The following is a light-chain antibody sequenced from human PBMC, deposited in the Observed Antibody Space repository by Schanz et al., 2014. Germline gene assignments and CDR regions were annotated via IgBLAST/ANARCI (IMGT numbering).Light chain of an antibody. J-gene: IGKJ1*01. CDR2: SAS. Sequence: EIVLTQSPATLSLSPGERATLSCRASQRVNTNFLAWYQQKPGQAPRLLIYSASRRATGIPERFSGSGSGTDFTLTISRLETEDFAVYYCQQYGRSPRTFGQGTKVEIK. CDR1: QRVNTNF. V-gene: IGKV3-20*01. CDR3: QQYGRSPRT.